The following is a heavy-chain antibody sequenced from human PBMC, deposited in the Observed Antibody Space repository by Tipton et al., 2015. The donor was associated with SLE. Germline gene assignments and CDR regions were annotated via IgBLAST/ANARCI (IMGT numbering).Heavy chain of an antibody. CDR3: VKCSDTSCFSPRGMDV. D-gene: IGHD2-2*01. V-gene: IGHV3-64D*08. CDR1: GFTFSSYA. CDR2: ITTSGDNT. Sequence: QLVQSGGGLVQPGGSLRLTCSGSGFTFSSYAMHWVRQAPGKRLEFVSSITTSGDNTYYADSVEGRFTISRDNSKNILYLQMSSLRPDDTAVYYCVKCSDTSCFSPRGMDVWGQGTMVTVSS. J-gene: IGHJ3*01.